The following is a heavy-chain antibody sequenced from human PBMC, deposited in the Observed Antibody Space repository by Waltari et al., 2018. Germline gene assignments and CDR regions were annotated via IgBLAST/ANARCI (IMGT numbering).Heavy chain of an antibody. CDR2: IYCGGST. V-gene: IGHV3-53*01. CDR1: GFTVSSNY. J-gene: IGHJ6*02. CDR3: AREARIPSSGRTGGMDV. Sequence: EVQLVESGGGLIQPGGSLRLSCAASGFTVSSNYMSWVRQAPGKGLEWGSVIYCGGSTYYADSGKCRFTISRDNSKSTLYLQMNSLRAEDTAVYYCAREARIPSSGRTGGMDVWGQGTTVTVSS. D-gene: IGHD6-25*01.